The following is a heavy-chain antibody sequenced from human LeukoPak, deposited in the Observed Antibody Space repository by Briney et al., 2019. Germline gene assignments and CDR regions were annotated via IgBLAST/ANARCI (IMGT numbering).Heavy chain of an antibody. CDR3: ARQSPQYSGSYWSFDY. V-gene: IGHV5-51*01. J-gene: IGHJ4*02. CDR2: IYPGHSDT. CDR1: GYSFTSYW. D-gene: IGHD1-26*01. Sequence: GGSLKISCKGSGYSFTSYWIGWVRQIPGKGLEWIGIIYPGHSDTRYRPSVQGHVTISADKSIRTGYLQWSSLKASDPAMYYCARQSPQYSGSYWSFDYWGPGTPVTVSS.